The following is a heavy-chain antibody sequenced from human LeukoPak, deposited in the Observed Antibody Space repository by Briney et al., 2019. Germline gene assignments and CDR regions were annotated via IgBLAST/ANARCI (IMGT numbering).Heavy chain of an antibody. Sequence: PGGSLRLSCAASGFTFSSYGMHWVRQAPGKGLEWVAFIRYDGSNKYYADSVKGRFTISRDNSKNTLYLQMNSLRAEDTAVYYCAKPTLEYSTLFDYWGQGTLVTVSS. J-gene: IGHJ4*02. CDR1: GFTFSSYG. V-gene: IGHV3-30*02. D-gene: IGHD6-6*01. CDR2: IRYDGSNK. CDR3: AKPTLEYSTLFDY.